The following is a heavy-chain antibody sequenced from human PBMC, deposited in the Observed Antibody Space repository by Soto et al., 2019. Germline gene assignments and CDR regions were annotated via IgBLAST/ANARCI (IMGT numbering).Heavy chain of an antibody. V-gene: IGHV3-15*07. D-gene: IGHD5-18*01. J-gene: IGHJ4*02. CDR3: TTDTAMVPGWAGDSR. CDR2: IKSKTDGGTT. CDR1: GVTFSNAW. Sequence: PGGSLRLSCAASGVTFSNAWMNWVRQAPGKGLEWVGRIKSKTDGGTTDYAAPVKGRFTISRDDSKNTLYLQMNSLKTEDTAVYYCTTDTAMVPGWAGDSRWGQGTLVTVSS.